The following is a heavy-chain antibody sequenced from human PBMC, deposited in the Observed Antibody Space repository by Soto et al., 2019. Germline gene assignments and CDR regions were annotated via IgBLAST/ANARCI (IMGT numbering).Heavy chain of an antibody. J-gene: IGHJ4*02. D-gene: IGHD1-1*01. CDR2: IYYRGNT. CDR1: GGSISGYY. CDR3: ARHTGASPFDY. Sequence: SETLSLTCTVSGGSISGYYWSWIRQPPGKGPEWIGYIYYRGNTHYNSSLESRVTISVDTSRDQFSLKLSSVTAADTAVYYCARHTGASPFDYWGQGTLVTVS. V-gene: IGHV4-59*08.